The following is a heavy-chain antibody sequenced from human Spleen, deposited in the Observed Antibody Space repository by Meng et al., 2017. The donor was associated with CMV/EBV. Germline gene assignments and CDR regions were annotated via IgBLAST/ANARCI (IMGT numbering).Heavy chain of an antibody. Sequence: SGGSISSSSYYWGWIRQPPGKGLEWIGSIYYSGSTYYNPSLKSRVTISVDTSKNQFSLKLSSVTAADTAVYYCARRGFLEWLGGFDPWGQGTLVTVSS. V-gene: IGHV4-39*01. CDR2: IYYSGST. D-gene: IGHD3-3*01. CDR3: ARRGFLEWLGGFDP. CDR1: GGSISSSSYY. J-gene: IGHJ5*02.